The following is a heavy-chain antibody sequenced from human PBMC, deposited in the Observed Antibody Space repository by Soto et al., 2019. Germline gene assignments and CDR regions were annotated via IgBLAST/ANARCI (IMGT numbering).Heavy chain of an antibody. D-gene: IGHD5-12*01. Sequence: GASVKVSCKASGYTFTGYYMHWVRQAPGQGLGWMGWINPNSGGTSYAQKFQGRVTMTRDTSISTAYMELSRLRSDDTAVYYCARSDGYNFRGDFWGQGTLVTVSS. V-gene: IGHV1-2*02. CDR1: GYTFTGYY. J-gene: IGHJ4*02. CDR3: ARSDGYNFRGDF. CDR2: INPNSGGT.